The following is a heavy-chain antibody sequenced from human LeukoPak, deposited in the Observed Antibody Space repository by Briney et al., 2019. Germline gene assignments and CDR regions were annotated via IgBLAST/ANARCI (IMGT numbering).Heavy chain of an antibody. CDR3: ARYLRYSSSSAEGFDY. CDR2: XXAYNGNT. D-gene: IGHD6-6*01. J-gene: IGHJ4*02. V-gene: IGHV1-18*01. Sequence: TSYGISXVRQAPGQGREXXGXXXAYNGNTNYAQKLQGRVTMTTDTSTSTAYMEMRRLRSDDTALYYCARYLRYSSSSAEGFDYSGQGTLVTVSS. CDR1: TSYG.